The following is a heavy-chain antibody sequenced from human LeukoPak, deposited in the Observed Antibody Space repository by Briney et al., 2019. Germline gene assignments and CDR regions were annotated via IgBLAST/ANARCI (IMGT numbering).Heavy chain of an antibody. Sequence: KSGGSLRLSCAASGFTFSSYTMNWVRQGPGKGLEWVSSISSSGTYIYYADSVKGRFTISRDNAKNSLYLQMNSLRAEDTAVYYCARDFPGSDYFDYWGQGTLVTVSS. CDR2: ISSSGTYI. CDR1: GFTFSSYT. CDR3: ARDFPGSDYFDY. V-gene: IGHV3-21*01. J-gene: IGHJ4*02.